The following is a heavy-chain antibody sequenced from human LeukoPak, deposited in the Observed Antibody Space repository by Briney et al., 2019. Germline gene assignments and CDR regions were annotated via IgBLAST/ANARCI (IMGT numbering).Heavy chain of an antibody. J-gene: IGHJ4*02. V-gene: IGHV1-18*01. CDR2: ISAYNGNT. Sequence: EASVKVSCKASGYTFTNYGISWVRQAPGQGLEWMGWISAYNGNTDYAQNLQGRVTMTTDTLTSTAYMELRSLRSEDTAVYYCAAWYGGNSVHFDYWGQGTLVTVSS. CDR3: AAWYGGNSVHFDY. D-gene: IGHD4-23*01. CDR1: GYTFTNYG.